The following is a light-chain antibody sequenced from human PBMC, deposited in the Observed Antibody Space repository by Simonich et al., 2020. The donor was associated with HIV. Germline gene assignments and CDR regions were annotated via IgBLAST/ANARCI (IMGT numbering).Light chain of an antibody. CDR1: QSVSSN. J-gene: IGKJ2*01. CDR3: QQYNNWHT. V-gene: IGKV3-15*01. CDR2: GAS. Sequence: EIVMTQSPATLSVSPGERATLSCRARQSVSSNLAWYQHKPGQAPMLLIYGASTRATGIPARFSGSGSGTEFTLTISSMQSEDFAVYYCQQYNNWHTFGQGTKLEIK.